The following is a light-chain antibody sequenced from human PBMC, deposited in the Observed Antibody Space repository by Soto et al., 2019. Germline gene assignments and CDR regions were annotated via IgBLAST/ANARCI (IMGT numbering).Light chain of an antibody. CDR2: KVS. V-gene: IGKV2-30*01. J-gene: IGKJ1*01. CDR1: QSLLSSDGTNS. Sequence: DVVMTQSPLSLPVTLGQPASISCRSSQSLLSSDGTNSLFWFQQRPGQSPRRLIYKVSNRDSGVPDRFSGSGSGTDFTLKISRVEAEDVGMYYCMQGKYWPPWTFGQWTKVEIK. CDR3: MQGKYWPPWT.